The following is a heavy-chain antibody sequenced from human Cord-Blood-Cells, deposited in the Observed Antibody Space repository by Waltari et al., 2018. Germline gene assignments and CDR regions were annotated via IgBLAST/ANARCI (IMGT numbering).Heavy chain of an antibody. Sequence: QVQLVQSGAEVKKPGASVKVSCKASGYTFTSYGISWVRQAPGQGLEWMGWSSAYNGNTNYAQKLQDRVTMTTDTSTSTAYMELRSLRSDDTAVYYCAGRETGEFYYGMDVWGQGTTVTVSS. V-gene: IGHV1-18*01. CDR1: GYTFTSYG. D-gene: IGHD7-27*01. CDR2: SSAYNGNT. J-gene: IGHJ6*02. CDR3: AGRETGEFYYGMDV.